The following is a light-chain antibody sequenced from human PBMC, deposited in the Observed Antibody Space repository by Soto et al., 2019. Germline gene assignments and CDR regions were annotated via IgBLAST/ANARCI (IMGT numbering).Light chain of an antibody. J-gene: IGKJ4*01. Sequence: DIQMTQSPSTLSASVGDRVTITCRASQTISNWLAWYQQKPGKAPKVLIFDASTLDGGVPSRFSGRRSGTGFTLTISSLQPSDFATYYCQQYNTSPLTFGGGTKVEI. CDR1: QTISNW. CDR3: QQYNTSPLT. V-gene: IGKV1-5*01. CDR2: DAS.